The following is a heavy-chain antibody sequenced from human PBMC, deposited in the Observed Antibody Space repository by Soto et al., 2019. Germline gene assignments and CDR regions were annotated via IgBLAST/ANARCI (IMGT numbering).Heavy chain of an antibody. CDR3: VRELGNWFDP. V-gene: IGHV4-39*02. Sequence: PSETLSLTXTVSGGSISSSSYYWGWIRQPPGKGLEWIGSIYYSGSTYYNPSLKSRVTISVDTSKDQFSLKLSSVTAADTAVYYCVRELGNWFDPWGQGTLVTVSS. CDR2: IYYSGST. D-gene: IGHD3-10*01. J-gene: IGHJ5*02. CDR1: GGSISSSSYY.